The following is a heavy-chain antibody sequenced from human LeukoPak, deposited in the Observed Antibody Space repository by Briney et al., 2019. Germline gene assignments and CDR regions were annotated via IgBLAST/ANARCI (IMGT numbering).Heavy chain of an antibody. CDR2: IYYTGST. Sequence: SETLSLTCTVSGGSISSYYWSWIRQPPGKGLEWIGYIYYTGSTNYNPSLKSRVTISVDTSKNQFSLKLSSVTAADTAVYYCARGALISYSYGPFDYWGQGTLSPSLQ. CDR3: ARGALISYSYGPFDY. CDR1: GGSISSYY. J-gene: IGHJ4*02. V-gene: IGHV4-59*01. D-gene: IGHD5-18*01.